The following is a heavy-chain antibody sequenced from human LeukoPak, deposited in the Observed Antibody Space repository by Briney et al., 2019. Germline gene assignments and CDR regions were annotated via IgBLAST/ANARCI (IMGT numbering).Heavy chain of an antibody. V-gene: IGHV3-21*01. CDR3: ARVARRYCSGGSCYSDY. Sequence: GGSLRLSCAASGFSFSTYEMHWVRQAPGKGLEWVSSISSSSSYIYYADSVKGRFTISRDNAKNSLYLQMNSLRAEDTAVYYCARVARRYCSGGSCYSDYWGQGTLVTVSS. CDR2: ISSSSSYI. J-gene: IGHJ4*02. D-gene: IGHD2-15*01. CDR1: GFSFSTYE.